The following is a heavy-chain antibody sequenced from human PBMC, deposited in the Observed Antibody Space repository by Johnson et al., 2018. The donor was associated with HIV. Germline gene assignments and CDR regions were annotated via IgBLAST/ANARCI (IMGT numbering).Heavy chain of an antibody. CDR3: AREAPQPSDAYAI. Sequence: QVQLVESGGGLVQPGESLTISCAASGFIVSKNYMSWVRQTPGKGLEWISYISAFGLTMSYADSVKGRFTISRDNDKNSLFMEMNSLTAEDTAVYYCAREAPQPSDAYAIWGQGTMVTVSS. CDR1: GFIVSKNY. V-gene: IGHV3-11*04. D-gene: IGHD5-18*01. J-gene: IGHJ3*02. CDR2: ISAFGLTM.